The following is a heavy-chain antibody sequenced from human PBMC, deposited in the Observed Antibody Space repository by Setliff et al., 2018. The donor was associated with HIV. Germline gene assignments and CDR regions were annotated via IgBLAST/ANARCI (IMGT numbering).Heavy chain of an antibody. CDR2: INHSGST. Sequence: PSETPSLTCAVYGGSFSDYYWNWIRQPPGKGLEWIGEINHSGSTNYNPSLKSRVTVSVDTSKNQFSLKVSSVTAADTAVYYCARETEAGTFDYWGQGTLVTVSS. CDR1: GGSFSDYY. J-gene: IGHJ4*02. CDR3: ARETEAGTFDY. D-gene: IGHD6-19*01. V-gene: IGHV4-34*01.